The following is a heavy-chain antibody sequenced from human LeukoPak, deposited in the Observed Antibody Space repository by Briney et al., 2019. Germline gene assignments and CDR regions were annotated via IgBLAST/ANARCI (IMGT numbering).Heavy chain of an antibody. D-gene: IGHD3-16*02. CDR2: INHSGST. J-gene: IGHJ6*03. CDR3: ARFLYDYVWGSYRPGGYMDV. Sequence: KASETLSLTCAVYGGSFSGYYWSWSRQPPGKGLEWIGEINHSGSTNYNPSLKRRVTISVDTSKNQFSLKLSSVTAADTAVYYCARFLYDYVWGSYRPGGYMDVWGKGTTVTISS. CDR1: GGSFSGYY. V-gene: IGHV4-34*01.